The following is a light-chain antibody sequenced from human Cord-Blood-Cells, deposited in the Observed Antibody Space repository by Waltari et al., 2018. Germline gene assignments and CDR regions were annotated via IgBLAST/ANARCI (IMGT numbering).Light chain of an antibody. CDR2: GAS. CDR1: QSVSSN. Sequence: EIVMTQSPATLSVSPGERATLSCRASQSVSSNLAWYQQKPGQAPRLLFYGASTRATGIPAMFSGSWSGTEFTLTISSLQSEDFAVYYCQQYNNWWTFGQGTKVEIK. J-gene: IGKJ1*01. V-gene: IGKV3-15*01. CDR3: QQYNNWWT.